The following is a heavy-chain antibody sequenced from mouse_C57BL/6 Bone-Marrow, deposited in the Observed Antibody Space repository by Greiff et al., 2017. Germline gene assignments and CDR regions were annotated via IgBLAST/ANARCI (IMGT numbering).Heavy chain of an antibody. D-gene: IGHD1-1*01. J-gene: IGHJ2*01. V-gene: IGHV1-81*01. Sequence: QVKLQQSGADLARPGASVKLSCPASGYTFTSYGISWLRQRTGQGLDWIGEIYPRSCILYYNDKFTGPATMTADNSYSTAYMELRSLTSEDSAVYLCETPPLYCGSSLDYWGQGTTLTGSS. CDR2: IYPRSCIL. CDR3: ETPPLYCGSSLDY. CDR1: GYTFTSYG.